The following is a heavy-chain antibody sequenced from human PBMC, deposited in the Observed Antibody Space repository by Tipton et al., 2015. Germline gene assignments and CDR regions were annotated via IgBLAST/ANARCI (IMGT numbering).Heavy chain of an antibody. CDR2: ISYTDGA. CDR3: ARARGRHGGLFDS. D-gene: IGHD4-23*01. V-gene: IGHV4-61*01. Sequence: TLSLTCTVSGDSVSSGSYYWSWIRQPPGKGLEWIGYISYTDGAHYNPALKSRVTISVDTSKNQFSLTLNSVAAADTAVYYCARARGRHGGLFDSWGQGILVTVSS. J-gene: IGHJ4*02. CDR1: GDSVSSGSYY.